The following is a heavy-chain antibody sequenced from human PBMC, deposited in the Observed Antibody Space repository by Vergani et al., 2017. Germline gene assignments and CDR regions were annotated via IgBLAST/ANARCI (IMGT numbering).Heavy chain of an antibody. CDR1: GGSISYSSYY. Sequence: QLQLQESGPGLVKPSETLSLTCTVSGGSISYSSYYWGWIRQPPGKGLEWIGSIYYSGSTYYNSSLKSRVTISVDTSKNQFSLKLSSVTAADTAVYYCARHYYDISGDPGYFAEPDPGAYFQHWGQGILVTISS. J-gene: IGHJ1*01. V-gene: IGHV4-39*01. D-gene: IGHD3-22*01. CDR2: IYYSGST. CDR3: ARHYYDISGDPGYFAEPDPGAYFQH.